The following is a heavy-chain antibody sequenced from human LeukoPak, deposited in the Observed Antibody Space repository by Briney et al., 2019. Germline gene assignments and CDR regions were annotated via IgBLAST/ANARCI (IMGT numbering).Heavy chain of an antibody. CDR1: GGSITSGSYY. CDR2: IYTSGST. D-gene: IGHD2-21*01. J-gene: IGHJ4*02. V-gene: IGHV4-61*02. CDR3: AREFAKAFDY. Sequence: SETLSLTCTVSGGSITSGSYYWSWIRRPAGKGLEWIGRIYTSGSTNYNPSLKSRVTISLDTSKNKFSLKLTSVTAADTAVYYCAREFAKAFDYWGQGTLVTVSS.